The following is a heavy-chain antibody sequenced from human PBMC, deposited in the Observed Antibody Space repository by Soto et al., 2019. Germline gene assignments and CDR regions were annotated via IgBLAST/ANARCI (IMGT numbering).Heavy chain of an antibody. CDR1: GFTFSSNA. Sequence: EVQLLESGGGLVQTGESLRLSCAASGFTFSSNAMSWVRQAPGKGLEWVSAISASGDRTYYADSVKGRFTISRDNSKNTLYLQMNSLRAEDTAVYYCVKKSGSGGGLAGHWGQGTLVTVSS. J-gene: IGHJ4*02. CDR3: VKKSGSGGGLAGH. D-gene: IGHD3-16*01. V-gene: IGHV3-23*01. CDR2: ISASGDRT.